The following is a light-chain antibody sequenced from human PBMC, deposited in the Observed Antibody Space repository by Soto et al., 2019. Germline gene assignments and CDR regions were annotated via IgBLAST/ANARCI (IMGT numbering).Light chain of an antibody. CDR3: QQRYNWPPLT. Sequence: ENVLPQSPATLSLFPGERATLSCRASQSVRSYLAWFQQKPGQAPRLLIYDASNRATGIPARFSGSGSGTDFTLTISSLEPEDFAVYYCQQRYNWPPLTFGQGTRLEIK. V-gene: IGKV3-11*01. CDR1: QSVRSY. J-gene: IGKJ5*01. CDR2: DAS.